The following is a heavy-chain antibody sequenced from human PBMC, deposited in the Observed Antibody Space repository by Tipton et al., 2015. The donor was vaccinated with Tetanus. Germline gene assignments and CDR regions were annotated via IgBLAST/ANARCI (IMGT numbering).Heavy chain of an antibody. Sequence: GLVKPPETLSLTCAVSGVSIRSSTYFWGWIRQPPGKGLEWIGYIYQTGTTYYNPSLKGRVTISMDRSNTQFSLRLDSLTAADTAVYYCARAAGFLGLTHDFWGRGTLVSVSS. D-gene: IGHD2/OR15-2a*01. J-gene: IGHJ4*02. CDR3: ARAAGFLGLTHDF. CDR1: GVSIRSSTYF. V-gene: IGHV4-61*05. CDR2: IYQTGTT.